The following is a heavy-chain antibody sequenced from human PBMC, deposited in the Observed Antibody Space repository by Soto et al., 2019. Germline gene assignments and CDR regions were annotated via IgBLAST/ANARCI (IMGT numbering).Heavy chain of an antibody. D-gene: IGHD3-22*01. CDR3: ARAIGYYGMEV. Sequence: GGSLRLSCAASGFSFSNCWMHWVRQAPGMGLVWVSHINSDGSSTTYADSVKGRFTISRDNAKNTLYLQMNSLRAEDTAVYYCARAIGYYGMEVWGHGTTVNVS. CDR1: GFSFSNCW. J-gene: IGHJ6*02. V-gene: IGHV3-74*01. CDR2: INSDGSST.